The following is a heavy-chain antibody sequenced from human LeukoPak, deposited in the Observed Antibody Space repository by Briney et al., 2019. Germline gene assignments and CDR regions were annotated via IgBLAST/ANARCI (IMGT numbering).Heavy chain of an antibody. D-gene: IGHD3-22*01. J-gene: IGHJ4*02. V-gene: IGHV1-2*02. CDR2: INPNGGDT. Sequence: GASVKVSCKASGYTFTGYYMHWVRQAPGQGLQWMGWINPNGGDTNYAQKFQGRVTMTTDTFTSTAYMDLRSLRSDDTAVYYCARKLYDSSRYGQTYYFDNWGQGTLVTVSS. CDR1: GYTFTGYY. CDR3: ARKLYDSSRYGQTYYFDN.